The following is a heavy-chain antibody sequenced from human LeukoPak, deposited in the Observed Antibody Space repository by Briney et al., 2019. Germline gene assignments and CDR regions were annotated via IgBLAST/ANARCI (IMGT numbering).Heavy chain of an antibody. J-gene: IGHJ6*02. Sequence: GGSLRLSCEASGFTFSSYGMNWVRQAPGKGLEWVSAISNSGGITHYADSVKGRFTISRHNSKNTLYLQMNSLRAEDTAVYYCARCITMVRGVRWDYGMDVWGQGTTVTVSS. V-gene: IGHV3-23*01. CDR2: ISNSGGIT. D-gene: IGHD3-10*01. CDR1: GFTFSSYG. CDR3: ARCITMVRGVRWDYGMDV.